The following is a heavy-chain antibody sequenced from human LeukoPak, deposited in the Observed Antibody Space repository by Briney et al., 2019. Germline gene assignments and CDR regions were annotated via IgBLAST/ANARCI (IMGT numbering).Heavy chain of an antibody. D-gene: IGHD2-2*01. J-gene: IGHJ4*02. V-gene: IGHV3-48*02. CDR1: GFTFSTYN. CDR2: ISSSSSTK. CDR3: ATGRWYCSITTCLNSFDY. Sequence: GGSLRLSCAASGFTFSTYNINWVRQAPGKGLEWVSYISSSSSTKYYAESVKGRFTISIDDAKNSLYLQMNSLRDEETTADYCATGRWYCSITTCLNSFDYWGQGTLVTVSS.